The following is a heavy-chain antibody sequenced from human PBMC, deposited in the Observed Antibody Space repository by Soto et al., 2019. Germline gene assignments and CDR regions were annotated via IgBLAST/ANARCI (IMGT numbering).Heavy chain of an antibody. CDR2: INPNSGGT. CDR1: GYTFTGYY. CDR3: ARTRIAAAGTAYYYYYGMDV. J-gene: IGHJ6*02. V-gene: IGHV1-2*04. D-gene: IGHD6-13*01. Sequence: ASVKVSCKASGYTFTGYYMHWVRQAPGQGLEWMGWINPNSGGTNYAQQFQGWVTMTRDTSISTAYMELSRLRSDDTAVYYCARTRIAAAGTAYYYYYGMDVWGQGTTVTVSS.